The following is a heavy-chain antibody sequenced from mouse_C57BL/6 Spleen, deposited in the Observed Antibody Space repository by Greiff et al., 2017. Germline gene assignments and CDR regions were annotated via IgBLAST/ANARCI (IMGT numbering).Heavy chain of an antibody. CDR3: AKRSHYGNSVFYFDY. V-gene: IGHV1-26*01. J-gene: IGHJ2*01. D-gene: IGHD2-1*01. CDR2: INPNNGGT. Sequence: VQLQQSGPELVKPGASVKISCKASGYTFTDYYMNWVKQSHGKSLEWIGDINPNNGGTSYNQKFKGKATLTVDKSSSTAYMELRSLTSEDSAVYYCAKRSHYGNSVFYFDYWGQGTTLTVSS. CDR1: GYTFTDYY.